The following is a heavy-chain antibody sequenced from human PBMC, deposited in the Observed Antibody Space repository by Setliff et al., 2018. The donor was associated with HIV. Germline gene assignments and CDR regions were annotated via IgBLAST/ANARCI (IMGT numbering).Heavy chain of an antibody. D-gene: IGHD6-19*01. CDR2: IYSSGNT. Sequence: SETLSLTCTVSGGSIRSDSYYWTWIRQPAGEGLEWIGRIYSSGNTNYNPSLESRVTISVDTSKNQFSLKLSSVTAADTAVYYCAREEKLSAVAGTMYYYYAMDVWGQGATVTVSS. J-gene: IGHJ6*02. CDR1: GGSIRSDSYY. CDR3: AREEKLSAVAGTMYYYYAMDV. V-gene: IGHV4-61*02.